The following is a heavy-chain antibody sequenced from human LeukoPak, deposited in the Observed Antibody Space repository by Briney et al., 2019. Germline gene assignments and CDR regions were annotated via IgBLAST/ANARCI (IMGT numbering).Heavy chain of an antibody. Sequence: PSETLSLTCTASGGTISSYYWSWIRQPPGKGLEWIGRIYTSGSTNYNPSLNSRVTMSVDTSKNQFSLKLSSVTAADTAVYYCARDREAVANWGYDWFDPWGQGTLVTVSS. V-gene: IGHV4-4*07. D-gene: IGHD7-27*01. CDR3: ARDREAVANWGYDWFDP. J-gene: IGHJ5*02. CDR1: GGTISSYY. CDR2: IYTSGST.